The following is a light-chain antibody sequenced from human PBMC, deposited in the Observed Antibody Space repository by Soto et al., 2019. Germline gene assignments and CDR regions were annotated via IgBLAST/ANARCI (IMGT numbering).Light chain of an antibody. CDR1: QSVSSSY. Sequence: EIVLTQSPGTLSLSPGERATLSCRASQSVSSSYLAWYQQKPGQAPRLLIYGASSRATGIPDRFSGSGFGTDFTLTIIRLEPEYFAVYYCQQYGSSPSTFGQGTKVDIK. V-gene: IGKV3-20*01. J-gene: IGKJ1*01. CDR2: GAS. CDR3: QQYGSSPST.